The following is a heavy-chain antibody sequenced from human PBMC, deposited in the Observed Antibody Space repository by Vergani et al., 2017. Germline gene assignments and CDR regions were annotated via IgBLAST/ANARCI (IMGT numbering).Heavy chain of an antibody. CDR3: ARHSTVEWLVKLGWIGT. CDR2: IYYSGST. D-gene: IGHD6-19*01. CDR1: GASIRSSNYY. V-gene: IGHV4-39*01. Sequence: QLQLQESGPGLVKPSATLSLTCSVSGASIRSSNYYWGWIRQPPGKGLEWIASIYYSGSTYYNPSLKSRVTISVATSKNQFSLKLSSVTASDTAVYFCARHSTVEWLVKLGWIGTWGQGILVTVSS. J-gene: IGHJ5*02.